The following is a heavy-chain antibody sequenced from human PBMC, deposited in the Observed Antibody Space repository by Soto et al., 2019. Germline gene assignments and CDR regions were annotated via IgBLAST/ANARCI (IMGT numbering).Heavy chain of an antibody. V-gene: IGHV4-39*01. CDR2: IYYSGST. J-gene: IGHJ5*02. CDR3: ATSRDSGWFDP. Sequence: QLQLQESGPGLVKPSETLSLTCTVSGGSISSSSYYWGWIRQPPGKGLEWIGSIYYSGSTYYNPSLKSRVTLAVATSRNQFPLKLSSVTAADTAVYYCATSRDSGWFDPWGQGTLVTVSS. D-gene: IGHD6-19*01. CDR1: GGSISSSSYY.